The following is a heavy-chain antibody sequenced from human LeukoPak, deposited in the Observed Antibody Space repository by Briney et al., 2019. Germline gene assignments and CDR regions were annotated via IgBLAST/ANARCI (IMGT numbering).Heavy chain of an antibody. D-gene: IGHD3-10*01. CDR1: GFTFSTYG. Sequence: GRSLRLSCEASGFTFSTYGMHWVRQAPGKGLEWITLIPYDGSNKYYADSVKGRFTISRDNSKNTLYLQMNSLRAEDTAVYYCARYYGSGRGYYGLDVWGQGTTVIVSS. J-gene: IGHJ6*02. V-gene: IGHV3-30*03. CDR2: IPYDGSNK. CDR3: ARYYGSGRGYYGLDV.